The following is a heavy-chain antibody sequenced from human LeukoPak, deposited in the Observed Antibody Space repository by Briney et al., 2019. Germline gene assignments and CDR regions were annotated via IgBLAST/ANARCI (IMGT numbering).Heavy chain of an antibody. Sequence: ASVKVSCKASGYTFTSYYMHWVRQAPGQGLEWMGIINPSGGSTSYAQKFQGRGTMTRDTSTRTVYMERSSLRSEDTAVYYCARVYSDTAMDFDYWGQGTLVTVSS. CDR2: INPSGGST. V-gene: IGHV1-46*01. CDR3: ARVYSDTAMDFDY. D-gene: IGHD5-18*01. CDR1: GYTFTSYY. J-gene: IGHJ4*02.